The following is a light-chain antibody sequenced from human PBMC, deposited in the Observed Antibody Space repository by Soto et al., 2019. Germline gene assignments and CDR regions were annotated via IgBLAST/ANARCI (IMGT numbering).Light chain of an antibody. CDR1: QSVSSSY. V-gene: IGKV3-20*01. Sequence: EIVLTQSPGTLSLSPGERATLSCRASQSVSSSYLAWYQQKPGQAPRLLMYGASSRATGIPDRFSGSGSGTDFTLTINRLEPEDFAVYYCQHYGSSPLFTFGPGTKVDIK. CDR2: GAS. CDR3: QHYGSSPLFT. J-gene: IGKJ3*01.